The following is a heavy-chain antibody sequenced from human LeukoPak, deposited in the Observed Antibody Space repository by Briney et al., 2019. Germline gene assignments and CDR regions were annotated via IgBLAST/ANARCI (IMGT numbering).Heavy chain of an antibody. J-gene: IGHJ6*02. D-gene: IGHD3-22*01. CDR1: VHTFSRYW. Sequence: GVPLRLSCGASVHTFSRYWKSWVPQAPGKALEGVANIKQYGCEKYYVDSVKGRFTISRDNAKNSLYLQMSSLRVEDTAVYYCARDRPLYDSSGYSQDYYYYGLDVWGQGTTVTVSS. CDR2: IKQYGCEK. V-gene: IGHV3-7*04. CDR3: ARDRPLYDSSGYSQDYYYYGLDV.